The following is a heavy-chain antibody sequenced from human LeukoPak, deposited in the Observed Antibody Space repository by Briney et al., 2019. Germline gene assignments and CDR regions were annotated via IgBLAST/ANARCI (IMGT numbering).Heavy chain of an antibody. J-gene: IGHJ4*02. V-gene: IGHV4-39*07. CDR3: ARDADYGDYSIDY. CDR1: GGSISSSNY. Sequence: SETLSLTCTVSGGSISSSNYWGWVRQPPVKGLEWIGSIYYSGSTYYNPSLKSRVTISIDTSKNQFSLKLSSVTAADTAVYYCARDADYGDYSIDYWGQGTLVTVSS. D-gene: IGHD4-17*01. CDR2: IYYSGST.